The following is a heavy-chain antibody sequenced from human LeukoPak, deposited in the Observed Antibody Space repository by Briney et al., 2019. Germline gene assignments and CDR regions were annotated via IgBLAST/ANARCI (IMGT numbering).Heavy chain of an antibody. D-gene: IGHD3-22*01. CDR3: ARDYDSSALMGDY. V-gene: IGHV3-74*01. J-gene: IGHJ4*02. CDR2: INSDGSST. CDR1: GFTFSSYW. Sequence: GGSLRLSCAASGFTFSSYWMHWVRQAPGKGLVWVSRINSDGSSTSYADSVKGRFTISRDNAKNTQYLQMNSLRAEDTAVYYCARDYDSSALMGDYWGQGTLVTVSS.